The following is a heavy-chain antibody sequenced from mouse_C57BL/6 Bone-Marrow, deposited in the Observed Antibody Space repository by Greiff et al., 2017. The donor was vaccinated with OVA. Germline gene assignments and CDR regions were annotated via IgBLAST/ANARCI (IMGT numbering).Heavy chain of an antibody. V-gene: IGHV1-5*01. D-gene: IGHD2-2*01. Sequence: VQLQQSGTVLVRPGASVKMSCKTSGYTFTSYWMHWVKQRPGQGLEWIGAIYPGNSDTSYNQKFKGKAKLTAVTSASTAYMELSSLTNEDSAVYYCTIYYGYDAWFAYWGQGTLVTVSA. CDR3: TIYYGYDAWFAY. CDR1: GYTFTSYW. J-gene: IGHJ3*01. CDR2: IYPGNSDT.